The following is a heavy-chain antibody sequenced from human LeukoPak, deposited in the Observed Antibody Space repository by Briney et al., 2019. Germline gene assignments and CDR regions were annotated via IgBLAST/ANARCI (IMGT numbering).Heavy chain of an antibody. V-gene: IGHV4-34*01. J-gene: IGHJ3*02. Sequence: SETLSLTCAVYGGSSSGYYWSWIRQPPGKGLEWIGEINHSGSTNYNPSLKSRVTISVDTSKNQFSLKLSSVTAADTAVYYCATPLRGTPNAFDIWGQGTMVTVSS. CDR2: INHSGST. CDR3: ATPLRGTPNAFDI. CDR1: GGSSSGYY. D-gene: IGHD2-15*01.